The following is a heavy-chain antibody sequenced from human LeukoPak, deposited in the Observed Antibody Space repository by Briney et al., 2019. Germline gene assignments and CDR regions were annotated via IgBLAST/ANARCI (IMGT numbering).Heavy chain of an antibody. V-gene: IGHV3-53*01. J-gene: IGHJ4*02. D-gene: IGHD5-12*01. Sequence: GGSLRLSCAASGFIVSDSYMSWVRQAPGKGLEWVSVIYYGGTTFYADSVKGRFTISRDNSNNTLYLQMNSLRAEDTAIYYCVKDKFFEYNGYWYPQFDYWGQGTLVTVSS. CDR1: GFIVSDSY. CDR3: VKDKFFEYNGYWYPQFDY. CDR2: IYYGGTT.